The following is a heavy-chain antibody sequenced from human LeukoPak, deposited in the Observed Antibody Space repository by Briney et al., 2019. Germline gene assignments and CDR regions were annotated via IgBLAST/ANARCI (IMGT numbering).Heavy chain of an antibody. D-gene: IGHD5-24*01. J-gene: IGHJ6*03. V-gene: IGHV4-30-2*01. CDR1: GGSIGIDDYY. CDR3: ARVRDPYYYYMDV. Sequence: SQTLSLTCTVSGGSIGIDDYYWTWIRQPPGKGLEWIEYIYHRGTTYYNPSLESRVTISVDRSKNQFSLKLSSVTAADTAMFYCARVRDPYYYYMDVWGKGTTVTVSS. CDR2: IYHRGTT.